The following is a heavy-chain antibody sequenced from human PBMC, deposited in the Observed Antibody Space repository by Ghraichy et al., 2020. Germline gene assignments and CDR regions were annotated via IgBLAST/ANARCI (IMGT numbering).Heavy chain of an antibody. Sequence: ASVKVSCKTSGYTFHNYAITWVRQAPGQGLECLGWINGYNGDTTYARKLQGRVTMTTDTSTATAYMELRSLTSDDTAVYFCARAPLFCSTISCFSLKYFGMDVGGQGTTVTVYS. CDR3: ARAPLFCSTISCFSLKYFGMDV. CDR2: INGYNGDT. CDR1: GYTFHNYA. D-gene: IGHD2-2*01. J-gene: IGHJ6*02. V-gene: IGHV1-18*01.